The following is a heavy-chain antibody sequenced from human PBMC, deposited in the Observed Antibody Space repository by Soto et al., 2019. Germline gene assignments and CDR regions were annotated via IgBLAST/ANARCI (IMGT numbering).Heavy chain of an antibody. CDR1: GGSFSGYY. V-gene: IGHV4-34*01. CDR3: ARVMRIAVAGTALYYYSGMDV. J-gene: IGHJ6*02. Sequence: QVQLQQWGAGLLKPSEALSLTCAVYGGSFSGYYWSWIRQPPGKGLEWIGEINHSGSTNYNASLKSRVTISVDTSKNQFSLKLSSVTAADTAVYYCARVMRIAVAGTALYYYSGMDVWGQGTTVTVSS. D-gene: IGHD6-19*01. CDR2: INHSGST.